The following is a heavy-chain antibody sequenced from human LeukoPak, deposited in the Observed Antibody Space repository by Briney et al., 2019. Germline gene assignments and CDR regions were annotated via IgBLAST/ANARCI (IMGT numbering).Heavy chain of an antibody. CDR1: GYTFTSYA. J-gene: IGHJ1*01. V-gene: IGHV1-3*01. CDR3: ARGRSPYCSSTSCYAFQH. D-gene: IGHD2-2*01. CDR2: INAGNGNT. Sequence: ASVKVSCKASGYTFTSYAMHWVRQAPGQRLEWMGWINAGNGNTKYSQKFQGRVTITRDTSASTAYMELSSLRSEDTAVYYCARGRSPYCSSTSCYAFQHWGQGTLVTVSS.